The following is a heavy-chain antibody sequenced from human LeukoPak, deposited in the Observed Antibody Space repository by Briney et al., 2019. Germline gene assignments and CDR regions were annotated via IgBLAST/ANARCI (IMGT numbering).Heavy chain of an antibody. CDR1: GGSISSYY. D-gene: IGHD4-11*01. CDR2: IYYSGST. V-gene: IGHV4-59*08. Sequence: SETLSLTCTVSGGSISSYYWSWIRQPAGKGLEWIGYIYYSGSTNYNPSLKSRVTISVDTSKNQFSLKLSSVTAADTAVYYCARQIRATVNYMDVWGKGTTVTVSS. J-gene: IGHJ6*03. CDR3: ARQIRATVNYMDV.